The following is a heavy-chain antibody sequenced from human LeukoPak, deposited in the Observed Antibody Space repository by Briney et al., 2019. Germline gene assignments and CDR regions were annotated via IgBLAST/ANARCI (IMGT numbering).Heavy chain of an antibody. CDR3: ARGPYSGNYCNY. D-gene: IGHD1-26*01. CDR2: ISPNSGGT. Sequence: GASVKASCKASGYTFTGYYMHWVRQAPGQGLEWMGWISPNSGGTNYAQKFQGRVTMTRDTSISTAYMELSRLTSDDTAVYYCARGPYSGNYCNYWGQGTLVTVSS. J-gene: IGHJ4*02. V-gene: IGHV1-2*02. CDR1: GYTFTGYY.